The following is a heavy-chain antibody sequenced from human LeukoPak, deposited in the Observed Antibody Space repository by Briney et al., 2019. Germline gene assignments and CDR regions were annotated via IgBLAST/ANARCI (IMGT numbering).Heavy chain of an antibody. CDR2: IWPDDSET. CDR3: ARGDPTYYFDY. J-gene: IGHJ4*02. V-gene: IGHV5-51*01. D-gene: IGHD2-21*01. CDR1: GYRFATYW. Sequence: GESLKISCKGSGYRFATYWIGWVRQMPGKGLEWVGIIWPDDSETRYSPALQGQVTISADKSINTAHLQWSRLKASDTGMYYCARGDPTYYFDYWGQGTLVTVSS.